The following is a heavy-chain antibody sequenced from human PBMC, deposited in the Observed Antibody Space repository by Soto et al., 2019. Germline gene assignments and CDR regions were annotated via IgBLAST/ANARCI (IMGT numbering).Heavy chain of an antibody. Sequence: GGSLRLSCAASGFTFSSYWMSWVRQAPGKGLEWVANIKQDGSEKYYVDSVKGRFTISRDNAKNSLYLQMNSLRAEDTAVYYCARESGWYRLTRPEGDWFDPWGQGTLVTVSS. J-gene: IGHJ5*02. CDR2: IKQDGSEK. D-gene: IGHD6-19*01. CDR3: ARESGWYRLTRPEGDWFDP. CDR1: GFTFSSYW. V-gene: IGHV3-7*03.